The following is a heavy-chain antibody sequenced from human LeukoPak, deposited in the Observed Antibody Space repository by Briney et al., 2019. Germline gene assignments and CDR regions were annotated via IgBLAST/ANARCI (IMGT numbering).Heavy chain of an antibody. Sequence: PGGSLRLSCAASGFTFSSYWMHWVHQAPGKGLVWVSRINGDGSSTTYADSVKGRFTISRDNAKNTLYLQMNSLRAEDTAVYYCARAATYDIVSLFDPWGQGTLVTVSS. D-gene: IGHD5/OR15-5a*01. CDR3: ARAATYDIVSLFDP. CDR1: GFTFSSYW. CDR2: INGDGSST. J-gene: IGHJ5*02. V-gene: IGHV3-74*01.